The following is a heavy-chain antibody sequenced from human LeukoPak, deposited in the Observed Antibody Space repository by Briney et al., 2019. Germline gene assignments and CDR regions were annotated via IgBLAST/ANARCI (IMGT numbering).Heavy chain of an antibody. CDR1: GYTFTSYY. V-gene: IGHV1-46*03. Sequence: ASVKVSCKASGYTFTSYYMHWVRQAPGQGPEWMGIINPSGGSTSYAQKFQGRVTMTRDTSTSTVYMELSSLRSEDTAVYYCARDPHEYCSSTSCYLNWFDPWGQGTLATVSS. J-gene: IGHJ5*02. CDR2: INPSGGST. CDR3: ARDPHEYCSSTSCYLNWFDP. D-gene: IGHD2-2*01.